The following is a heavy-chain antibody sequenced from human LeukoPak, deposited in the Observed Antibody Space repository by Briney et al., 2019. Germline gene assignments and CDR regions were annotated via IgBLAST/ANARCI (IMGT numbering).Heavy chain of an antibody. Sequence: GGSLRLSCAASGFTFSSYWMHWVRQVPGKGLVWVSRTNSDGSSTDYADSVKGRFTISRDNAKNTLYLQMNSLRAEDTAVYYCTRDLGFAYWGQGTLVTVSP. D-gene: IGHD7-27*01. CDR3: TRDLGFAY. J-gene: IGHJ4*02. CDR2: TNSDGSST. V-gene: IGHV3-74*01. CDR1: GFTFSSYW.